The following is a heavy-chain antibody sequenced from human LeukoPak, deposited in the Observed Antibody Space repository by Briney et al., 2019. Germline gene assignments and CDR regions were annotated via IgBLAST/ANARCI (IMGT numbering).Heavy chain of an antibody. CDR3: ARDFVVVPAAMIQYNWFDP. V-gene: IGHV1-2*06. CDR2: INPNSGGT. CDR1: GYTFTGYY. D-gene: IGHD2-2*01. J-gene: IGHJ5*02. Sequence: ASVKVSCKASGYTFTGYYMHWVRQAPGQGLEWMGRINPNSGGTNYAQKFQGRVTMTRDKSITTAYMELRRLRSDDTAVYYCARDFVVVPAAMIQYNWFDPWGQGTLVTVSS.